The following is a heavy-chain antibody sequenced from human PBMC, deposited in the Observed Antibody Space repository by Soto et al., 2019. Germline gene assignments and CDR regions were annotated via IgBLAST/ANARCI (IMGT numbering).Heavy chain of an antibody. J-gene: IGHJ1*01. CDR1: GYTLTELS. CDR2: FDPEDGET. CDR3: ETVPLHPFCVTPNSSGWYAYFQH. V-gene: IGHV1-24*01. Sequence: ASVKVSCKVSGYTLTELSMHWVRQAPGKGLEWMRGFDPEDGETIYAQKFQGRVTMTEDTSTDTAYMELSSLRSEDTAVYYCETVPLHPFCVTPNSSGWYAYFQHWGQVTLVTVSS. D-gene: IGHD6-19*01.